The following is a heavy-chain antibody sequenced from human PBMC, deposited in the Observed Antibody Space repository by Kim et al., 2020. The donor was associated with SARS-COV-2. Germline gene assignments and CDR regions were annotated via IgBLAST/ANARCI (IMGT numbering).Heavy chain of an antibody. Sequence: SETLSLTCTVSGGSISSSSYYWGWIRQPPGKGLEWIGSIYYSGSTYYNPSLKSRVTISVDTSKNQFSLKLSSVTAADTAVYYCARHGLRRLPYYFDYWGQGTLVTVSS. CDR3: ARHGLRRLPYYFDY. J-gene: IGHJ4*02. D-gene: IGHD5-12*01. V-gene: IGHV4-39*01. CDR2: IYYSGST. CDR1: GGSISSSSYY.